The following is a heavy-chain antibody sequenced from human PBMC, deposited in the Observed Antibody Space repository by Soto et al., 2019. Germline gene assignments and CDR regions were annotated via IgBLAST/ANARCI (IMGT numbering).Heavy chain of an antibody. V-gene: IGHV1-3*01. J-gene: IGHJ5*02. D-gene: IGHD3-9*01. CDR2: INAGNGNT. CDR1: EYTFTSYA. CDR3: ARYGYILTGYYSPRYNWFDP. Sequence: GASVKVSCKASEYTFTSYAMHWVRQAPGQRLEWMGWINAGNGNTKYSQKFQGRVTITRDTSASTAYMELSSLRSEDTAVYYCARYGYILTGYYSPRYNWFDPWGQGTLVTVSS.